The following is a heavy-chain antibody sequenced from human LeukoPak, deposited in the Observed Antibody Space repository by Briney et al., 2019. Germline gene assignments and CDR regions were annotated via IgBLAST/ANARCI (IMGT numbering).Heavy chain of an antibody. Sequence: GGSLRLSCTASGFTFGDYAMSWFRQAPGKGLEWVGFIRSKAYGGTTEYAASVKGRFTISRDDSKSIAYLQMNSLKTEDTAVYYCTRKYSTWIQLWFPDAFDIWGQGTMVTVSS. CDR3: TRKYSTWIQLWFPDAFDI. J-gene: IGHJ3*02. CDR2: IRSKAYGGTT. D-gene: IGHD5-18*01. V-gene: IGHV3-49*03. CDR1: GFTFGDYA.